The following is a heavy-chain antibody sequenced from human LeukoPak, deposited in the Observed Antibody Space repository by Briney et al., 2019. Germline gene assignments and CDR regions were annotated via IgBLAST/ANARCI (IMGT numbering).Heavy chain of an antibody. V-gene: IGHV3-11*01. CDR1: GFTFSDYY. D-gene: IGHD5-24*01. CDR3: ASAYRRDGYVRV. J-gene: IGHJ4*02. CDR2: ISSSGSTI. Sequence: NPGGSLRLSCAASGFTFSDYYMSWIRQAPGKGLEWVSYISSSGSTIYYADSVKGRFTISRDNAKNSLYLQMNSLRAEDTAVYYCASAYRRDGYVRVWGQGTLVTVSS.